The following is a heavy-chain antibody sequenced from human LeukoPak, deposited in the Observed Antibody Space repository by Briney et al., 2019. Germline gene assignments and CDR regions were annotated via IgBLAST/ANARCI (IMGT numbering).Heavy chain of an antibody. D-gene: IGHD5-24*01. CDR1: GFTFSDYY. Sequence: GGSLRLSCAASGFTFSDYYMSWIRQAPGKGLGWVSYISSSGSTIYYADSVKGRFTISRDNSKNTLYLQMNSLRAEDTAVYYCARDRIGVEMATILYWGQGTLVTVSS. CDR2: ISSSGSTI. V-gene: IGHV3-11*04. CDR3: ARDRIGVEMATILY. J-gene: IGHJ4*02.